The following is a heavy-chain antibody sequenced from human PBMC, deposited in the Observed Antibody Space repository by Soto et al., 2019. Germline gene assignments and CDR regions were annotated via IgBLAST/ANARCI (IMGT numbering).Heavy chain of an antibody. CDR3: AKQGDYDFWSSSNNWLDP. J-gene: IGHJ5*02. CDR1: GFSFSSYT. Sequence: GGSLRLSCAASGFSFSSYTISWVRQAPGKGLEWVSSIGGRGGSTYYADSVKGRFTISRDNSKNTVYLQMNSLRVEDTAVYHCAKQGDYDFWSSSNNWLDPWGQGTLVTVSS. V-gene: IGHV3-23*01. CDR2: IGGRGGST. D-gene: IGHD3-3*01.